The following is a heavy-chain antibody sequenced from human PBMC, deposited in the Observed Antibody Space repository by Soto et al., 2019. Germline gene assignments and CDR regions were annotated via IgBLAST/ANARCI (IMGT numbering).Heavy chain of an antibody. Sequence: GGSLRLSCAASGFTFSSYSMDWVRQAPGKGLEWVSSISGVRDYIRYADSVKGRFAISRDNAKTSLYLQMNSLTAEDTAVYYCAREGVHNYTEYYFDYWGQGTLVTVSS. CDR2: ISGVRDYI. D-gene: IGHD3-10*01. J-gene: IGHJ4*02. CDR3: AREGVHNYTEYYFDY. CDR1: GFTFSSYS. V-gene: IGHV3-21*06.